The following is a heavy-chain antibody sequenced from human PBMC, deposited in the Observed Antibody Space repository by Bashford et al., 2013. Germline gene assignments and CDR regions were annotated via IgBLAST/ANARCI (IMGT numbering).Heavy chain of an antibody. CDR1: GDSISSMVTY. CDR3: ARGNWLDYFDY. CDR2: VYSSGST. Sequence: TLSLTCIVSGDSISSMVTYWTWIRQPXGKGLEWIGRVYSSGSTTYKPSLQSRVAMSVDTSKNQFSLRLRSVTAADTAVYFCARGNWLDYFDYWGQGILVTVSS. V-gene: IGHV4-61*02. J-gene: IGHJ4*02. D-gene: IGHD1-1*01.